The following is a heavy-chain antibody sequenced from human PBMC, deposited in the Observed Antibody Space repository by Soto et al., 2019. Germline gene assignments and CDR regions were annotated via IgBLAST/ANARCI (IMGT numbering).Heavy chain of an antibody. Sequence: AASVKVSCKASGYTFTSYGISWVRQAPGQGLEWMGWISAYNGNTNYAQKLQGRVTMTTDTSTSTAYMELRSLRSDDTAVYYCARDVGDSSGPFRRVFDYWGQGTLVTVSS. J-gene: IGHJ4*02. CDR2: ISAYNGNT. CDR1: GYTFTSYG. CDR3: ARDVGDSSGPFRRVFDY. V-gene: IGHV1-18*01. D-gene: IGHD6-19*01.